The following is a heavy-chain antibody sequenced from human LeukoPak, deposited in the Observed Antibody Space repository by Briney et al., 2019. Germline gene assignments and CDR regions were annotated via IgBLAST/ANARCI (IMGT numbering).Heavy chain of an antibody. D-gene: IGHD4-17*01. J-gene: IGHJ4*02. CDR3: AKVSAKTTVTFFDY. CDR2: ISGSGVST. Sequence: GGSLRLSCAASGFTFSSYGMHWVRQAPGKGLEWVSAISGSGVSTYYADSVKGRFTISRDNSRNTLYLQVNSLRAEDTAVYYCAKVSAKTTVTFFDYWGQGTLVTVSS. V-gene: IGHV3-23*01. CDR1: GFTFSSYG.